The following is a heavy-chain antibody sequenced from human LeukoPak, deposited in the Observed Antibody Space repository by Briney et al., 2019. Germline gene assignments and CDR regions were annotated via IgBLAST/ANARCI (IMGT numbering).Heavy chain of an antibody. D-gene: IGHD4-17*01. CDR3: ARVVDHDYGDYYLDY. CDR2: IYSGGST. J-gene: IGHJ4*02. CDR1: GFTVSSND. Sequence: GGSLRLSCAASGFTVSSNDMSWVRQAPGKGLECISVIYSGGSTDYADSVKGRLTISRDNSKNTLYHQMNSLRAEDTAVYYCARVVDHDYGDYYLDYWGQGTLVTVSS. V-gene: IGHV3-53*01.